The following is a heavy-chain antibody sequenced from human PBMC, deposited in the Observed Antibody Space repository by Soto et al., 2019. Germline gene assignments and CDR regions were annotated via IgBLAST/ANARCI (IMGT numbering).Heavy chain of an antibody. CDR1: GFTFSSYA. CDR3: AKARGVFGGVIGPRTARSGYDV. CDR2: ISGSGGST. D-gene: IGHD3-16*02. J-gene: IGHJ6*03. V-gene: IGHV3-23*01. Sequence: GGSLRLSCAASGFTFSSYAMSWVRQAPGKGLEWVSAISGSGGSTYYADSVKGRFTISRDNSKNTLYLQMNSLRAEDTAVYYCAKARGVFGGVIGPRTARSGYDVWGNGTPVTDPS.